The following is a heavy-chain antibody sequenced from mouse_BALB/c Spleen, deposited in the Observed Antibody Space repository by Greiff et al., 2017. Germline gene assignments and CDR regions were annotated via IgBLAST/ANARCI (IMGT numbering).Heavy chain of an antibody. J-gene: IGHJ3*01. Sequence: EVKLMESGGGLVKPGGSLKLSCAASGFTFSDYYMYWVRQTPEKRLEWVATISDGGSYTYYPDSVKGRFTISRDNAKNNLYLQMSSLKSEDTAMYYCARDTSLIGFAYWGQGTLVTVSA. V-gene: IGHV5-4*02. CDR2: ISDGGSYT. CDR1: GFTFSDYY. D-gene: IGHD6-5*01. CDR3: ARDTSLIGFAY.